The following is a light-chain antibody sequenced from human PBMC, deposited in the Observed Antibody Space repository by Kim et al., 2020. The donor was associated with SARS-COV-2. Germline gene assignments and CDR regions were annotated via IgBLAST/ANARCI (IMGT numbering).Light chain of an antibody. V-gene: IGKV3-20*01. CDR3: QQYGSSPWT. Sequence: SPGERATLSCKASQSGSSSYLAWDQKKPGQAPRLLIYGASSRATGIPDRFSGSGSGTDFTLTISRLEPEDGAVYYCQQYGSSPWTFGQGTKVDIK. J-gene: IGKJ1*01. CDR2: GAS. CDR1: QSGSSSY.